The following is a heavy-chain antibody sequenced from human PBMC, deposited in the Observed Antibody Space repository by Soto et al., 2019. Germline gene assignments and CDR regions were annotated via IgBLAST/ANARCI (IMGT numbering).Heavy chain of an antibody. D-gene: IGHD2-8*01. Sequence: ASVKLSCKASVYSLTDYHIHRVRQAPRQGLEWLGGINPKSGGTSTAQKFQGWVTMTTDTSISTASMELTRLTSDDTAIYYCARGDSTDCSNGVCSFFYNHDMDVWGQGTTVTVSS. V-gene: IGHV1-2*04. CDR1: VYSLTDYH. J-gene: IGHJ6*02. CDR3: ARGDSTDCSNGVCSFFYNHDMDV. CDR2: INPKSGGT.